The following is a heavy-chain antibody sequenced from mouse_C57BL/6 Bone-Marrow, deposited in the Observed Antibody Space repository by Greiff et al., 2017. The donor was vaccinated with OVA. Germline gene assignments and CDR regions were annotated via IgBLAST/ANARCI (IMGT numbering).Heavy chain of an antibody. D-gene: IGHD1-1*01. V-gene: IGHV7-1*01. CDR1: GFTFSDFY. Sequence: VQLKESGGGLVQSGRSLRLSCATSGFTFSDFYMEWVRQAPGKGLEWIAASRNKANDYTTEYSASVKGRFIVSRDTSQSILYLQMNALRAEDTAIYYCARDVDYYGSSYWYFDVWGTGTTVTVSS. CDR3: ARDVDYYGSSYWYFDV. CDR2: SRNKANDYTT. J-gene: IGHJ1*03.